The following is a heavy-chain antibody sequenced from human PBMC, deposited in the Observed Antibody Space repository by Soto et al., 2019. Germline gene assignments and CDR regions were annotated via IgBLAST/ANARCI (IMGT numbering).Heavy chain of an antibody. CDR1: GGSFSGYY. CDR2: INHSGST. Sequence: SETLSLTCAVYGGSFSGYYWSWIRQPPGKGLEWIGEINHSGSTNYNPSLKSRVTISVDTSKNQFSLKLSSVTAADTAVYYCASFDSSGYVGEFDYWGQGTLVTVSS. J-gene: IGHJ4*02. D-gene: IGHD3-22*01. CDR3: ASFDSSGYVGEFDY. V-gene: IGHV4-34*01.